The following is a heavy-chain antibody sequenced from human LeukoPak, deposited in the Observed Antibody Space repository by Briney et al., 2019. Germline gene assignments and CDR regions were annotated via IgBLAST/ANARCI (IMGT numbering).Heavy chain of an antibody. CDR3: ARASGSGPCIDY. J-gene: IGHJ4*02. CDR1: GFTFGSYS. V-gene: IGHV3-21*01. Sequence: GGSLRLSCAASGFTFGSYSMNWVRQAPGKGLEWVSSISSSSSYIYYADSVKGRFTISRDNAKNSLYLQMNSLRAEDTAVYYCARASGSGPCIDYWGQGTLVTVSS. CDR2: ISSSSSYI. D-gene: IGHD3-10*01.